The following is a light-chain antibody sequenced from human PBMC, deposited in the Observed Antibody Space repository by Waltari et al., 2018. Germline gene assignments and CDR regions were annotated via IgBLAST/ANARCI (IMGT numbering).Light chain of an antibody. Sequence: DIQLTQSPSFLSASVGDRVTIPCRASQGISNYLAWYQQKPGTAPKLLIYTASTLQSGVPSRFSGSGSGTDFTLTISSLQPEDFATYYCQHLNSYPITFGQGTRLEIK. CDR3: QHLNSYPIT. J-gene: IGKJ5*01. CDR2: TAS. V-gene: IGKV1-9*01. CDR1: QGISNY.